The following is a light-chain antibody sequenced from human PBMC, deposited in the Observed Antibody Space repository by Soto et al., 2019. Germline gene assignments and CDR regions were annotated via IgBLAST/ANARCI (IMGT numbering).Light chain of an antibody. CDR3: QQYNNWPRRT. Sequence: EIVLTQSPGTLSLSPGERATLSCRASRSVSSTYLAWYRQKPGQAPRLLIYGASTRATGIPARFSGSGSGTEFTLTISSLQSEDFAVYYCQQYNNWPRRTFGQGTKV. J-gene: IGKJ1*01. V-gene: IGKV3-15*01. CDR1: RSVSSTY. CDR2: GAS.